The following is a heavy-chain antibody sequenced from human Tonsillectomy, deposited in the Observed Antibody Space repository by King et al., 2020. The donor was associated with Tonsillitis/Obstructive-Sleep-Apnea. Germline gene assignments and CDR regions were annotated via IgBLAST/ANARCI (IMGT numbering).Heavy chain of an antibody. Sequence: VQLVESGGGLVQPGGSLRLSCAASGFTFSNYWMYWVRQTPGKGLEWVANIKLDGSEKNYGDSVKGRFTISRDNAKNSLYLQMSSLRAEDMGVYYCARDMAGRWYFVVWGRGTLVSVSS. CDR1: GFTFSNYW. J-gene: IGHJ2*01. D-gene: IGHD3-10*01. V-gene: IGHV3-7*03. CDR2: IKLDGSEK. CDR3: ARDMAGRWYFVV.